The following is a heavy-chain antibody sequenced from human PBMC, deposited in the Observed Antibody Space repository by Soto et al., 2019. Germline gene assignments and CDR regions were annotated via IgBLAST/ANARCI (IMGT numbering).Heavy chain of an antibody. D-gene: IGHD1-7*01. Sequence: GGSLRLSCVASGFAVSSNYMSWVRQAPGKGLEWVSVIYSGGSTYYADSVKGRFTISRDNSKNTLYLQMNSLRAEDTAVYYCARLELESGRIDYWGQGTLVTVSS. CDR1: GFAVSSNY. J-gene: IGHJ4*02. CDR3: ARLELESGRIDY. CDR2: IYSGGST. V-gene: IGHV3-53*01.